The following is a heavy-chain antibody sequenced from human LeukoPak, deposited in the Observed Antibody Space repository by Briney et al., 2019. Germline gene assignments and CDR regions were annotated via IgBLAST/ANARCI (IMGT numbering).Heavy chain of an antibody. CDR1: GYTFTGYY. CDR3: ARGGTRRFGAGGYMDV. D-gene: IGHD3-10*01. Sequence: GASVKVSCKASGYTFTGYYMHWVRQAPGQGLEWMGWINPNSGGTNYAQKFQGRVTMTRDTSISTAYMELSRLRSDDTAVYYCARGGTRRFGAGGYMDVWGKGTTVTVSS. J-gene: IGHJ6*03. V-gene: IGHV1-2*02. CDR2: INPNSGGT.